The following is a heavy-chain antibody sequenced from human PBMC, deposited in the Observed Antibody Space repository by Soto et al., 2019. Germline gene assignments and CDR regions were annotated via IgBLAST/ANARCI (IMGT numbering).Heavy chain of an antibody. J-gene: IGHJ6*02. V-gene: IGHV3-30-3*01. CDR3: AREEVSARKHYGMDL. CDR2: ISYDGSNK. Sequence: QVQLVESGGGVVQPGRSLRLSCAASGFTFSSYAMHWVRLAPGKGLEWVAIISYDGSNKYYADSVKGRFTISRDNSKNTLYLQMNSLRAEDTAVYYCAREEVSARKHYGMDLWGQGTTVTVSS. D-gene: IGHD1-20*01. CDR1: GFTFSSYA.